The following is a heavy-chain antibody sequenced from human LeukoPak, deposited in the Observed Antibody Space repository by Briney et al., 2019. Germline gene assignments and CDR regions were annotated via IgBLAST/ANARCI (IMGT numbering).Heavy chain of an antibody. CDR3: AILMTAMYYFDY. CDR2: IIPIFGTA. Sequence: ASVKVSCMASGGTFSSYAISWVRQAPGQGLEWMGGIIPIFGTANYAQKFQGRVTITTDESTSTAYMELSSLRSEDTAVYYCAILMTAMYYFDYWGQGTLVTVSS. V-gene: IGHV1-69*05. CDR1: GGTFSSYA. J-gene: IGHJ4*02. D-gene: IGHD5-18*01.